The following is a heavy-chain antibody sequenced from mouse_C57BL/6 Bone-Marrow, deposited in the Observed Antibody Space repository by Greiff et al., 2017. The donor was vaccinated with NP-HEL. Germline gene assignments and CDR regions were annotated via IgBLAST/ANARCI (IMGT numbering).Heavy chain of an antibody. CDR1: GYTFTDYY. CDR2: INPYNGGT. Sequence: VQLQQSGPVLVKPGASVKMSCKASGYTFTDYYMNWVKQSHGKSLEWIGVINPYNGGTSYNQKFKGKATLTVDKSSSTAYMELNSLTSEDSAVYYCARRWLRAMDYWGQGTSVTVSS. V-gene: IGHV1-19*01. CDR3: ARRWLRAMDY. J-gene: IGHJ4*01. D-gene: IGHD1-1*02.